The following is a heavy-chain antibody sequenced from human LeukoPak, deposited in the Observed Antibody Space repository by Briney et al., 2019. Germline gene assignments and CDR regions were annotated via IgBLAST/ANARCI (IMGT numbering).Heavy chain of an antibody. Sequence: SETLSLTCTVSGYSISSGYYWGWIRQPPGKGLEWIGYIYYSGSTNYNPSLKSRVTISVDTSKNQFSLKLSSVTAADTAVYYCARAGGITGTCFDYWGQGTLVTVSS. J-gene: IGHJ4*02. D-gene: IGHD1-20*01. V-gene: IGHV4-61*01. CDR2: IYYSGST. CDR3: ARAGGITGTCFDY. CDR1: GYSISSGYY.